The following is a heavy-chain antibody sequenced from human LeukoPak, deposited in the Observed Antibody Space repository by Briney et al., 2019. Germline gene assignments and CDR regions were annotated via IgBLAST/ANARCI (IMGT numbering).Heavy chain of an antibody. D-gene: IGHD3-10*01. J-gene: IGHJ4*02. V-gene: IGHV3-30*02. Sequence: GGSLRLSCAASGFTFSSYGMHWVRQTPGKGLECVAFIRYDGGNQYYTDSVKGRFTISRDDSKNTIYLQMNSLRAEDTAVYYCARLMGSYLDYWGQGTLVTVSS. CDR2: IRYDGGNQ. CDR1: GFTFSSYG. CDR3: ARLMGSYLDY.